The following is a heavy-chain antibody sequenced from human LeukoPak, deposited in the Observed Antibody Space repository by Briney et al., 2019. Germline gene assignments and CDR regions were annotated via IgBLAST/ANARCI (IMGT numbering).Heavy chain of an antibody. CDR2: IYYTGGT. D-gene: IGHD5-24*01. Sequence: TSETLSLTCSVSGGSITSSSYYWGWIRQPPEKGLEWIGTIYYTGGTYYSPSLKSRVTISVDTSKNQFSLKLSSVTAADTAVYYCARAGRDGYSPASDSFDIWGQGKTVTVSS. CDR3: ARAGRDGYSPASDSFDI. CDR1: GGSITSSSYY. V-gene: IGHV4-39*07. J-gene: IGHJ3*02.